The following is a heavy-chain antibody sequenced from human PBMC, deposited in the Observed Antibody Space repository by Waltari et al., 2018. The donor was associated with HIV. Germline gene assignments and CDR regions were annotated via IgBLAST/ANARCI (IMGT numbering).Heavy chain of an antibody. CDR1: GSTFDDYA. D-gene: IGHD1-26*01. CDR2: ISWNSGSI. Sequence: EVQLVESGGGLVQPGRSLRLSCAASGSTFDDYAMHWVRQAPWKGLEWVAGISWNSGSIGYADSVKGRFTISRDNAKNSLYLQMNSLRAEDTALYYCAKASSGSFFFDYWGQGTLVTVSS. V-gene: IGHV3-9*01. CDR3: AKASSGSFFFDY. J-gene: IGHJ4*02.